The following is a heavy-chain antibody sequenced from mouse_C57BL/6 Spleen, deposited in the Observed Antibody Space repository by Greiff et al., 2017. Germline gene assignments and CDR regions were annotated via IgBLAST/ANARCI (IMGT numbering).Heavy chain of an antibody. Sequence: QVQLQQPGAELVKPGASVKMSCKASGYTFTSYWMHWVKQRPGRGLEWIGRIDPSSGGTKYNEKFKSKATLTTDKPSSTAYMQLSSLTSEDSAVYYCAREDYERYLDGWGKGTTVTVSP. J-gene: IGHJ1*03. CDR3: AREDYERYLDG. V-gene: IGHV1-62-3*01. CDR1: GYTFTSYW. CDR2: IDPSSGGT. D-gene: IGHD1-1*01.